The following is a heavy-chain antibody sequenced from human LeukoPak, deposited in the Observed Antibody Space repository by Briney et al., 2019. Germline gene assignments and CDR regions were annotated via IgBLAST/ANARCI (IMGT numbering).Heavy chain of an antibody. CDR3: AKEGTDYYDSSELDY. J-gene: IGHJ4*02. CDR1: GFIFRSYA. V-gene: IGHV3-23*01. D-gene: IGHD3-22*01. Sequence: GGSLRLSCAASGFIFRSYAMSWVRQAPGKGLEWVSAISGRGGSTYYADSVKGRFTISRDNSKNTLYLQMNSLRAEGTAVYYCAKEGTDYYDSSELDYWGQGTLVTVSS. CDR2: ISGRGGST.